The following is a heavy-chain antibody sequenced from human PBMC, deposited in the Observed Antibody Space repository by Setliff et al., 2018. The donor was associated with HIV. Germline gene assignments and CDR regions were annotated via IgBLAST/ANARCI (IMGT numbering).Heavy chain of an antibody. Sequence: SETLSLTCTVSGGSIRTGAYYWGWIRQPPEKGLEWIGSIYYDGRTFYKPSLKSRLTISVDTSKNQFSLKLSSVTAADTAVYYCARGGYDYVWGSYRYPYYYYYMDVWGKGTTVTVSS. CDR1: GGSIRTGAYY. V-gene: IGHV4-39*07. J-gene: IGHJ6*03. CDR2: IYYDGRT. D-gene: IGHD3-16*02. CDR3: ARGGYDYVWGSYRYPYYYYYMDV.